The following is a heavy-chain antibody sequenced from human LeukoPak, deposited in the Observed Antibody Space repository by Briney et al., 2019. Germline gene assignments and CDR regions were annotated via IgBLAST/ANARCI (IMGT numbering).Heavy chain of an antibody. J-gene: IGHJ3*02. D-gene: IGHD3-22*01. CDR3: AREKYYYDSSGYSHAFDI. Sequence: GGSLILSCAASGFTFSSYSMNWVRQAPGKGLEWVSYISSSSSTIYYADSVKGRFTISRDNAKNSLYLQMNSLRAEDTAVYYCAREKYYYDSSGYSHAFDIWGQGTMVTVSS. CDR1: GFTFSSYS. V-gene: IGHV3-48*01. CDR2: ISSSSSTI.